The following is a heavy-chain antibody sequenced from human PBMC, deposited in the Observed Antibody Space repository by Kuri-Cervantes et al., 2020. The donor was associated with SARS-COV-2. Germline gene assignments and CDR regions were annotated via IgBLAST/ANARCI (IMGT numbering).Heavy chain of an antibody. J-gene: IGHJ6*02. D-gene: IGHD3-22*01. Sequence: ASVKVSCKASGYTFTSYAMHWVRQAPGQRLEWMGWINAGNGNTKYSQKFQGRVTITRDTSPSTAYMELSSLRSEDTAVYYCAREYYDSSGYYYYYYYGMDVWGQGTTVTVSS. V-gene: IGHV1-3*01. CDR3: AREYYDSSGYYYYYYYGMDV. CDR1: GYTFTSYA. CDR2: INAGNGNT.